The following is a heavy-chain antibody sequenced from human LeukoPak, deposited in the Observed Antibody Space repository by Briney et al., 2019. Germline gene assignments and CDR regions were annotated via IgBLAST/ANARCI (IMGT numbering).Heavy chain of an antibody. CDR3: ARGDYGDYPLHFDY. CDR2: INHSGST. J-gene: IGHJ4*02. Sequence: SETLSLTCAVYGGSFSGYYWSWIRQPLGKGLEWIGEINHSGSTNYNPSLKSRVTISVDTSKNQFSLKLSSVTAADTAVYYCARGDYGDYPLHFDYWGQGTLVTVSS. V-gene: IGHV4-34*01. CDR1: GGSFSGYY. D-gene: IGHD4-17*01.